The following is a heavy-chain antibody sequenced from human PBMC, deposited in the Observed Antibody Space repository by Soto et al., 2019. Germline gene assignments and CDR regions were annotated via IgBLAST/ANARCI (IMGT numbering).Heavy chain of an antibody. CDR3: ARALQQLVGHWFDP. Sequence: SETLSLTCTVSGGSISSGGYYWSWIRQHPGKGLEWIGYIYYSGSTYYNPSLKSRATISVDTSKNQFSLKLSSVTAADTAVYYCARALQQLVGHWFDPWRQGTLVSVSS. CDR1: GGSISSGGYY. V-gene: IGHV4-31*03. D-gene: IGHD6-13*01. J-gene: IGHJ5*02. CDR2: IYYSGST.